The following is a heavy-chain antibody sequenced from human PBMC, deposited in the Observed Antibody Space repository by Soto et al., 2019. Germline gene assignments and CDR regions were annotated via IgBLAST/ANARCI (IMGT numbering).Heavy chain of an antibody. J-gene: IGHJ6*02. Sequence: EVQLVESGGGLVQPGGSLRLCYAASRFTFSNYDMHWVRQVTGKGLEWVSGITTAGDTYYPGSVKGRFTISREKAKNSLYLQMNSLSAGDTAVYYCARELHGGSYGMDVWGQGTTVTVSS. CDR1: RFTFSNYD. V-gene: IGHV3-13*01. CDR2: ITTAGDT. CDR3: ARELHGGSYGMDV.